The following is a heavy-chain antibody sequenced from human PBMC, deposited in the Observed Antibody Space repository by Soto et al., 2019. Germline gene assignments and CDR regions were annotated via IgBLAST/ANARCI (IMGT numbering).Heavy chain of an antibody. J-gene: IGHJ6*02. D-gene: IGHD2-2*02. V-gene: IGHV4-39*01. CDR3: ARLKRYCSSTSCYTGYSSGWYWDYGMDV. CDR1: GGSISSSSYY. CDR2: IYYSGST. Sequence: SETLSLTCTVSGGSISSSSYYWGWIRQPPGKGLEWIGSIYYSGSTYYNPSLKSLVTISVDTSKNQFSLKLSSVTAADTAVYYCARLKRYCSSTSCYTGYSSGWYWDYGMDVWGQGTTVTVSS.